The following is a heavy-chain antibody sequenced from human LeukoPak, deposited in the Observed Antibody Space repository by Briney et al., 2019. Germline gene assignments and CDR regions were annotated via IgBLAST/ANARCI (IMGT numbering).Heavy chain of an antibody. CDR1: GFTFSSYG. D-gene: IGHD4-17*01. J-gene: IGHJ4*02. V-gene: IGHV3-23*01. Sequence: GGSLRLSCAASGFTFSSYGMNWVRQAPGKGLEWVSTIRNSGSSTSYADSVKGRFTISRDNSKNTLYLQLSSLRADDTALYYCAKQSHDYGGYMDFWGQGTLVTVSS. CDR2: IRNSGSST. CDR3: AKQSHDYGGYMDF.